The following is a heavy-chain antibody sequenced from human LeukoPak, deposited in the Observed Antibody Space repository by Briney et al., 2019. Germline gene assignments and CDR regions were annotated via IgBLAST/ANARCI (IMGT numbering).Heavy chain of an antibody. V-gene: IGHV4-4*07. CDR2: LYTSGST. CDR1: GGSISSYY. CDR3: ARDGGGGAQYYFDY. J-gene: IGHJ4*02. Sequence: SETLSLTCSVSGGSISSYYWSWIRQPAGKGLEWIGRLYTSGSTNYNPSLKSRVTMSVDTSKNQFSLKLSSVTAADTAVYYCARDGGGGAQYYFDYWGQGTLVTVSS. D-gene: IGHD3-16*01.